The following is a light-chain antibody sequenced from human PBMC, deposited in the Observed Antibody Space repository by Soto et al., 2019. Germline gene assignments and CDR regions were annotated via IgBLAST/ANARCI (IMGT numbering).Light chain of an antibody. Sequence: DIVMTQSPLSLPVTPGEPASISCRSSQSLVHSNGYIYLDWYLQKPGQSPHLLIYLGSYRASGVPDRFSGSGSGKDFTLKISRVEAEDVGVYYCMQDVQTPWTFGQGTKVEIK. V-gene: IGKV2-28*01. J-gene: IGKJ1*01. CDR1: QSLVHSNGYIY. CDR2: LGS. CDR3: MQDVQTPWT.